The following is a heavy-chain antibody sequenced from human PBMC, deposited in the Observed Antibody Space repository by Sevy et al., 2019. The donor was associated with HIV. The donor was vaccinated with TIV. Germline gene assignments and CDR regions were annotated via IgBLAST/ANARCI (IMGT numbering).Heavy chain of an antibody. V-gene: IGHV3-23*01. D-gene: IGHD1-26*01. CDR3: AKGGSGSFFDY. J-gene: IGHJ4*02. Sequence: GGSLRLSCAASGFIFNSYVMNWVRQAPGKGLEWVSAISGSGGSTYYADSVKGRFTISRDNSKNTLYLQMNSLRAEDTAVYYCAKGGSGSFFDYWGQGTLVTVSS. CDR1: GFIFNSYV. CDR2: ISGSGGST.